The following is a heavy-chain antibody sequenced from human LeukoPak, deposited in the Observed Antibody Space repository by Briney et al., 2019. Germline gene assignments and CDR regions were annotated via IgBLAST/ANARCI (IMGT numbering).Heavy chain of an antibody. CDR2: ISGSGDST. Sequence: GGSLRLSCAASGFTFSNYVMSWVRQAPGKGLEWVSAISGSGDSTYYADSVKGRFTISRDNSKNTLYLQMNSLRAEDTAIYYCAKDSGNSGCDGYFDYWGQGTLVTVSS. CDR3: AKDSGNSGCDGYFDY. D-gene: IGHD5-12*01. CDR1: GFTFSNYV. V-gene: IGHV3-23*01. J-gene: IGHJ4*02.